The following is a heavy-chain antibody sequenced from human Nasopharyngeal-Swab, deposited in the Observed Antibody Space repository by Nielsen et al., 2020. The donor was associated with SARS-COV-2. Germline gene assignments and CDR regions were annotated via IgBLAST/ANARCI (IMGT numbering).Heavy chain of an antibody. CDR2: IDWDDDK. J-gene: IGHJ4*02. Sequence: WIRQPSGKALEWLALIDWDDDKYYSTSLKTRLTISKDTSKNQVVLTMTNMDPVDTATYYCARLRGYSYGIDYWGQGTLVTVSS. CDR3: ARLRGYSYGIDY. V-gene: IGHV2-70*01. D-gene: IGHD5-18*01.